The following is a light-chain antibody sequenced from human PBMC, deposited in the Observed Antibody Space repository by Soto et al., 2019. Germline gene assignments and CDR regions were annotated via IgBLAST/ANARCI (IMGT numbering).Light chain of an antibody. J-gene: IGKJ1*01. CDR2: CTA. Sequence: DIVLTQSPGTLSCSLLDRXTIXWPASQTITSSNLLWYHQKPGQAPSLLIYCTACSSTSIPDRFSGSGSGTDFTLITSRLERDDFAVYYCHQYDSSPRTFGHGTKVDNK. CDR3: HQYDSSPRT. CDR1: QTITSSN. V-gene: IGKV3-20*01.